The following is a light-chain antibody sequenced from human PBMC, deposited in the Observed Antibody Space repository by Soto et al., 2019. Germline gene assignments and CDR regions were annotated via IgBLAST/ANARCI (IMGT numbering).Light chain of an antibody. Sequence: QSALTQPASVSGSPGQSITISCTGTSSDVGNYNLVSWYQQHPGKAPKLMIYEVTKRPSGVSNRCSGSRSGNTASLTISGLQAEDEADYYCCSYAGSSTYVFGPGTKLTVL. V-gene: IGLV2-23*02. CDR1: SSDVGNYNL. CDR2: EVT. CDR3: CSYAGSSTYV. J-gene: IGLJ1*01.